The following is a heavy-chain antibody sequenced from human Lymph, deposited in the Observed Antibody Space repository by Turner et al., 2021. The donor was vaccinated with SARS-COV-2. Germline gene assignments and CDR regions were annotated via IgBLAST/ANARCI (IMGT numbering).Heavy chain of an antibody. Sequence: QVQLVQSGAGVKKPGASVKVSCKASGTPFTGYYIHWGRQAPGQGLEWMGGSNPNSGGTNYAQRFQGRVTMTRDTSLSTAYMQLSRLRSDDTAVYYCARSRDLQSMVRGVDPFDYWGQGTLVTVSS. D-gene: IGHD3-10*01. J-gene: IGHJ4*02. CDR1: GTPFTGYY. CDR3: ARSRDLQSMVRGVDPFDY. V-gene: IGHV1-2*02. CDR2: SNPNSGGT.